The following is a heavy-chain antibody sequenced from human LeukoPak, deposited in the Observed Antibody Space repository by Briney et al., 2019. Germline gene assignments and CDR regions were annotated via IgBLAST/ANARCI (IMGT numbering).Heavy chain of an antibody. CDR2: FDPEHGET. CDR1: GYTLTKLS. D-gene: IGHD2-15*01. Sequence: AASVKVSCKVSGYTLTKLSMHWVRQAPGKGLEWMGGFDPEHGETVYAQKFQGRLTMTEDTSTHTAYMELSSLRSDDTAVYYCATDPVGYCNANGCYSVDYWGQGTLVTVSS. CDR3: ATDPVGYCNANGCYSVDY. J-gene: IGHJ4*02. V-gene: IGHV1-24*01.